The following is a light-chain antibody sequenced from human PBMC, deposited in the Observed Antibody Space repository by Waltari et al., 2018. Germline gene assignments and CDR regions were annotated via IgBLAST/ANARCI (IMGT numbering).Light chain of an antibody. Sequence: IVLTQPPGTLSLSPGERATLSCRASQSLSIYLAWYQQKPGRAPRLLIYHASSRATGVPDRFSGSGSGTDFSLTISRLEPEDFAVYYCQHYVSLPVTFGQGTKVEIK. CDR2: HAS. CDR1: QSLSIY. V-gene: IGKV3-20*01. J-gene: IGKJ1*01. CDR3: QHYVSLPVT.